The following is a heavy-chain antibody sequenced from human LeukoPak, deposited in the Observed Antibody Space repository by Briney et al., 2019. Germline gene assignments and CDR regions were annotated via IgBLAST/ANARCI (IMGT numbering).Heavy chain of an antibody. J-gene: IGHJ4*02. CDR1: GFTFSTYG. V-gene: IGHV3-30*02. Sequence: GGSPRLSCAASGFTFSTYGMHWVRQAPGKGLEWVSFIRYVGINKYYADSVKGRFTISRDNAKNSLYLQMNSLRAEDTAVYYCARDKEKGGSGSKFDYWGQGTLVTVSS. CDR2: IRYVGINK. CDR3: ARDKEKGGSGSKFDY. D-gene: IGHD3-10*01.